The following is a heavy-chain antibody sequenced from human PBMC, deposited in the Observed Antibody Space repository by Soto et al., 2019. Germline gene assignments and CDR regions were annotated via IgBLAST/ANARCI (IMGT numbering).Heavy chain of an antibody. D-gene: IGHD3-22*01. J-gene: IGHJ4*02. Sequence: PSETLSLTCTVSGGSNSSGGYYWSWIRQHPGKGLEWIGYIYYSGSTYYNPSLKSQVTISVDTSKNQFSLKLSSVTAADTAVYYCARVRDSSGYYWFDYWGQGTLVTVSS. CDR3: ARVRDSSGYYWFDY. V-gene: IGHV4-31*01. CDR1: GGSNSSGGYY. CDR2: IYYSGST.